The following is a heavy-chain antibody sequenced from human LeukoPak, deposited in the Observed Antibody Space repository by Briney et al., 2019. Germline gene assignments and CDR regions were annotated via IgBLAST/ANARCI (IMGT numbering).Heavy chain of an antibody. Sequence: ASVKVSCKASGYTFIGYYIHWVRQATGQGLEWMGWMNPNSGNTGYAQKFQGRVTMTRNTSISTAYMELSSLRSEDTAVYHCARGLMTMRDYWGQGTLVTVSS. D-gene: IGHD3-16*01. V-gene: IGHV1-8*02. CDR1: GYTFIGYY. J-gene: IGHJ4*02. CDR2: MNPNSGNT. CDR3: ARGLMTMRDY.